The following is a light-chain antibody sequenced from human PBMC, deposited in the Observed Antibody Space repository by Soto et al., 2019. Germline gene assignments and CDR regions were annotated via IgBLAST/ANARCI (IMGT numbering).Light chain of an antibody. V-gene: IGKV1-5*01. CDR3: QQRSNLPPT. J-gene: IGKJ5*01. CDR1: QSISRW. CDR2: DAS. Sequence: DIQMTQSPSTLPASVGDRVIITCRASQSISRWLAWHQQKPGKAPKLLIHDASTLESGVPSRFGGSGSGTEFTLTISALQPDDFATYYCQQRSNLPPTFGQGTRLEI.